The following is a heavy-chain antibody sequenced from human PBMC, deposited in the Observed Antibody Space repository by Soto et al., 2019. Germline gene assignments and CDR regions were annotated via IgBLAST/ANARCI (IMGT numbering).Heavy chain of an antibody. Sequence: ASVKVSCKASGYTFTSYDINWVRQATGQSLEWMGWMNPHSGNTGYSQRFQGRVTLTRDTSINTAYMELSSLTSDDTAVYYCARGVSGHSSKCDYWGQGTLVTV. CDR2: MNPHSGNT. D-gene: IGHD3-22*01. J-gene: IGHJ4*02. CDR3: ARGVSGHSSKCDY. CDR1: GYTFTSYD. V-gene: IGHV1-8*01.